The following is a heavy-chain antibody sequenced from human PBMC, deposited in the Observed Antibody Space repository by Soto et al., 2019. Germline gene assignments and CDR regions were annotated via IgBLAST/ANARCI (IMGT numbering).Heavy chain of an antibody. D-gene: IGHD6-13*01. Sequence: ITLKESGPTLVKPTQTLTLTCTFSGFSLSTSGVGVGWIRQPPGKALEWLALIYWNDDKRYSPSLKSRLTINRDTSKYQVVLTMTNMDPVDTATYYCAHRGGGGYSSSWYVGYWGQGTLVTVSS. CDR1: GFSLSTSGVG. J-gene: IGHJ4*02. CDR2: IYWNDDK. V-gene: IGHV2-5*01. CDR3: AHRGGGGYSSSWYVGY.